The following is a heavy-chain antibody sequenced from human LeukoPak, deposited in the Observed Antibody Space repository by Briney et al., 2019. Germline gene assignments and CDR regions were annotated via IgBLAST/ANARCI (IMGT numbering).Heavy chain of an antibody. Sequence: PSETLSLTCTVSGGSISSSSYYWGWIRQPPGKGLEWIGSIYYSGSTYYNPSLKSRVTISVDTSKNQFSLKLSSVTAVDTAVYYCARGAAAGPSRFDPWGQGTLVTVSS. CDR2: IYYSGST. V-gene: IGHV4-39*01. CDR1: GGSISSSSYY. CDR3: ARGAAAGPSRFDP. D-gene: IGHD6-13*01. J-gene: IGHJ5*02.